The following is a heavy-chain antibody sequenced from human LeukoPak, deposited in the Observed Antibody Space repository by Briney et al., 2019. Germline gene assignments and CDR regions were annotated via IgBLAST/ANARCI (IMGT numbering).Heavy chain of an antibody. CDR2: ISSSSSYI. Sequence: GGSLRLSCAASGFTFDDYGMNWVRQAPGKGLEWVSSISSSSSYIYYADSVKGRFTISRDNAKNSLYLQMNSLRAEDTAVYYCARVSYSSGHGWGQGTLVTVSS. J-gene: IGHJ4*02. D-gene: IGHD6-19*01. CDR1: GFTFDDYG. CDR3: ARVSYSSGHG. V-gene: IGHV3-21*01.